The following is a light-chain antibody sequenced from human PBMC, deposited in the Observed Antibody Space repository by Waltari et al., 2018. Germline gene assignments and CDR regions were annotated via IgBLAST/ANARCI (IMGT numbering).Light chain of an antibody. Sequence: VVLTQSPATLSVSPGESAIISCRASQSVSSNLAWYQQKPGQPPRLLIYDASPRASSIPARFRGSGSGTEFTLTINSLQSEDSATYYCQQYNRWPPITFGQGTRLDIK. CDR1: QSVSSN. CDR3: QQYNRWPPIT. V-gene: IGKV3-15*01. CDR2: DAS. J-gene: IGKJ5*01.